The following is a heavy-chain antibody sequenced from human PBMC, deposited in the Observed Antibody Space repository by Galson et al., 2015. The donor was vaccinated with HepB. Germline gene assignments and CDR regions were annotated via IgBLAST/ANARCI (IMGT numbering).Heavy chain of an antibody. V-gene: IGHV5-51*03. Sequence: QSGAEVKKPGESLKISCKVSGYSFTSYWIAWVRQLPGKGLEWMGAIYPADSDTKYSPSFQGQVTISADKSINSAFLQWSSLQASDTAVYYCARLQSSIAVAGDYWGQGTLITVSS. CDR2: IYPADSDT. CDR1: GYSFTSYW. D-gene: IGHD6-19*01. J-gene: IGHJ4*02. CDR3: ARLQSSIAVAGDY.